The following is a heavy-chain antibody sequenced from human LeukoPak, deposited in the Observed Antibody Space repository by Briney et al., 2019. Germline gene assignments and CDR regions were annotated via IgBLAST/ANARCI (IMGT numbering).Heavy chain of an antibody. Sequence: GGSLRLSCAASGFTVSSNYMSWVRQAPGKRLEWLSVIYSGGGTYYADSVKGRFTISRDNSKNTLYLQMNSLRAEDTAVYYCARGEMATITGGFDYWGQGTLVTVSS. CDR3: ARGEMATITGGFDY. CDR2: IYSGGGT. V-gene: IGHV3-53*01. D-gene: IGHD5-24*01. CDR1: GFTVSSNY. J-gene: IGHJ4*02.